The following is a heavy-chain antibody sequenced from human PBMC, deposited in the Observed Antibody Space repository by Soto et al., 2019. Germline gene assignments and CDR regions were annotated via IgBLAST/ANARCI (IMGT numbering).Heavy chain of an antibody. CDR3: ARNGDCTRPGCIVGWFDP. V-gene: IGHV4-39*01. D-gene: IGHD2-8*01. Sequence: SETLSLTCTVSGGSISSSGYYWGWIRQPPGKGLEWIGTIYYSGSTYYNPSLKSRVTISVDTSKNQFSLKLSSVTAADTAMYYCARNGDCTRPGCIVGWFDPWGPGTLVTVSS. CDR2: IYYSGST. CDR1: GGSISSSGYY. J-gene: IGHJ5*02.